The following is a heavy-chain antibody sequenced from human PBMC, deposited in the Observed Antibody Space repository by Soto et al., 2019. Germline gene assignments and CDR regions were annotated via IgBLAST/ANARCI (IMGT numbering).Heavy chain of an antibody. CDR1: GGSISSYY. Sequence: SETLSLTCTVSGGSISSYYWSWIRQPPGKGLEWIGYIYYSGSTNYNPSLKSRVTISVDTSKNQFSLKLSSVTAADTAVYYCASTPYYYYMDVWGKGTTVTVSS. J-gene: IGHJ6*03. CDR3: ASTPYYYYMDV. CDR2: IYYSGST. V-gene: IGHV4-59*01.